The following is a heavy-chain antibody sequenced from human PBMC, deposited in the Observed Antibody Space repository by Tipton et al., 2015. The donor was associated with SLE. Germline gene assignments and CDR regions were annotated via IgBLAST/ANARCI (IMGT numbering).Heavy chain of an antibody. V-gene: IGHV4-34*01. CDR2: VYHSGRT. CDR1: GGSFSGYH. D-gene: IGHD6-6*01. J-gene: IGHJ2*01. CDR3: ARAVPRGSTSGYWYFDL. Sequence: LSLTCAVYGGSFSGYHWTWIRQPPGKGLEWIGEVYHSGRTDSNPSLKSRVTISVDTSKNQFSLNLTSVTAADTAVYYCARAVPRGSTSGYWYFDLWGRGTLVTVSS.